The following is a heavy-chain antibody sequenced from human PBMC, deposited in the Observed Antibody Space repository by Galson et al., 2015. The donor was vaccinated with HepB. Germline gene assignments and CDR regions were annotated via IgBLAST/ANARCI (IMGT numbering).Heavy chain of an antibody. V-gene: IGHV3-33*01. CDR1: GFTFSSYG. CDR2: IWSGGSNK. CDR3: ASHIY. Sequence: SLRLSCAASGFTFSSYGMHWVRQAPGKGLEWVAVIWSGGSNKYYADSVKGRFTITRDNSKNTLYMQMNILRAEDTALYYFASHIYWGQGTLVTVSS. J-gene: IGHJ4*02.